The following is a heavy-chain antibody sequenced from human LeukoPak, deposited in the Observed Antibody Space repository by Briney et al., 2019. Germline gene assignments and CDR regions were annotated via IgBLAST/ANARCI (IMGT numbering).Heavy chain of an antibody. V-gene: IGHV3-30*02. Sequence: GGSLRLSCAASGFTFSSYGMHWVRQAPGKGLEWVAFIRYDGSNKYYADSVKGRFTISRDNSKNTLYLQMNSLRAEDTAVYYCAKMDPTTDAFDIWGQGTMVTVSS. CDR1: GFTFSSYG. CDR3: AKMDPTTDAFDI. CDR2: IRYDGSNK. J-gene: IGHJ3*02. D-gene: IGHD1-26*01.